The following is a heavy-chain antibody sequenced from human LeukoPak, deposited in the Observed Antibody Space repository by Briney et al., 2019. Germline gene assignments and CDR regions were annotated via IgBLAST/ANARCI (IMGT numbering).Heavy chain of an antibody. Sequence: GGSLRLSCAASGFTFSSYGMHWVRQAPGKGLEWVAFIRYDGSNKYYADSVKGRFTISRDNSKNTLYLQMNSLRAEGTAVYYCAKGRSTVTTHFDYWGQGTLVTVSS. CDR3: AKGRSTVTTHFDY. CDR2: IRYDGSNK. J-gene: IGHJ4*02. CDR1: GFTFSSYG. V-gene: IGHV3-30*02. D-gene: IGHD4-11*01.